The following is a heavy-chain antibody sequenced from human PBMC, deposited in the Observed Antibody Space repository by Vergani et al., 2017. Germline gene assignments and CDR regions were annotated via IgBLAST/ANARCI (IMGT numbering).Heavy chain of an antibody. J-gene: IGHJ6*02. Sequence: QVQLQESGPGLVKSSETLSLTCSVSFDSIRNLYCNWIRQPPGKGLEWIGSIHYSENTNYNPSLKSRVTISVDTSKNQFSLKLSSVTAADTAGYYCAREAALGYCSGGSCHSGGLTPSMDVRGQGTTVTVSS. CDR2: IHYSENT. CDR3: AREAALGYCSGGSCHSGGLTPSMDV. CDR1: FDSIRNLY. V-gene: IGHV4-59*11. D-gene: IGHD2-15*01.